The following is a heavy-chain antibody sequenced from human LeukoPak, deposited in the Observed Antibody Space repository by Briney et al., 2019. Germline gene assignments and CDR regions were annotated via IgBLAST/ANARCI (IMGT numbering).Heavy chain of an antibody. D-gene: IGHD2-21*01. J-gene: IGHJ4*02. CDR3: ASSNWAWVVVA. CDR1: GGSISSGGYY. CDR2: INHSGST. Sequence: SETLSLTCTVSGGSISSGGYYWSWIRQHPGKGLEWIGEINHSGSTNYNPSLKSRITISVDTSKNQFSLKLSSVTAADTAVYYCASSNWAWVVVAWGQGTPVTVSS. V-gene: IGHV4-39*07.